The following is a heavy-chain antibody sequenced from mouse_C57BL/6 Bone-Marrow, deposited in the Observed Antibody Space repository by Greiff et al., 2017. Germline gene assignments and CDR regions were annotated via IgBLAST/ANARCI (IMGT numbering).Heavy chain of an antibody. CDR3: ARDGYCAMDY. CDR2: ISDGGSYT. Sequence: EVKVVESGGGLVKPGGSLKLSCAASGFTFSSYAMSWVRQTPEKRLEWVATISDGGSYTYYPDNVKGRFTISRDNAKNNLYLQMSHLKSEDTAMYYCARDGYCAMDYWGQGTSVTVSS. CDR1: GFTFSSYA. V-gene: IGHV5-4*01. J-gene: IGHJ4*01.